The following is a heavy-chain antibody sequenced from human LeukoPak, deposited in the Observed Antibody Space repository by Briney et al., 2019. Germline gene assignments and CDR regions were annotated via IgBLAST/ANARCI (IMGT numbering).Heavy chain of an antibody. CDR1: GGTFSSYA. D-gene: IGHD2-2*01. CDR3: ASSGSSNHRGAYFDY. CDR2: IIPIFGTA. Sequence: ASVKVSCKASGGTFSSYAISWVRQAPGQGLEWMGGIIPIFGTANYAQKFQGRVTITADKSTSTAYMELSSLRSEDTAVYYCASSGSSNHRGAYFDYWGQGTLVTVSS. V-gene: IGHV1-69*06. J-gene: IGHJ4*02.